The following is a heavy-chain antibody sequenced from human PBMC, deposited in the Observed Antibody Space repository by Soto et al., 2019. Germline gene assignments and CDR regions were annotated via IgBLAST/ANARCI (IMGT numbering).Heavy chain of an antibody. CDR3: ARHPLNGPAVPVW. CDR1: DASMNSNN. Sequence: PSEILSFTCTVSDASMNSNNWSWIGQTAGKGQVWIGYVYDSGDTNYNPFFKSRVIISVDTSKNQFSLMLNSVTAADTAVYYCARHPLNGPAVPVWWGQGTPVTVSS. CDR2: VYDSGDT. J-gene: IGHJ4*02. D-gene: IGHD2-8*01. V-gene: IGHV4-59*08.